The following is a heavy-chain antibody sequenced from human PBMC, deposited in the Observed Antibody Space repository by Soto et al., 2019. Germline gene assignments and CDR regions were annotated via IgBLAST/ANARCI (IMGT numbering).Heavy chain of an antibody. J-gene: IGHJ3*01. CDR2: IYYGGTT. Sequence: SETLSLPCTVSAGPPSPCTFYWGWIRQPPGKGLEWIGSIYYGGTTHYNSSLKTRVAISVDTSNNRFSLNLRSVTAADTAVYYCVSPEYRFWGQGTMVT. V-gene: IGHV4-39*01. CDR3: VSPEYRF. D-gene: IGHD3-16*02. CDR1: AGPPSPCTFY.